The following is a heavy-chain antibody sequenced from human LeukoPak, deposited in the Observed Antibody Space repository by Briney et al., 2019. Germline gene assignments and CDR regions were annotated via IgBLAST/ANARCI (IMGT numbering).Heavy chain of an antibody. CDR2: INPSGGST. J-gene: IGHJ5*02. V-gene: IGHV1-46*01. Sequence: ASVKVSCKASGYTFTSYYMHWVRHAPGQGLEWMGIINPSGGSTSYAQKFQGRVTMTRDTSTSTVYMELSSLRSEDTAVYYCARDRPVGYCSSTSCTRGINRFDPWGQGTLVTVSS. CDR1: GYTFTSYY. CDR3: ARDRPVGYCSSTSCTRGINRFDP. D-gene: IGHD2-2*01.